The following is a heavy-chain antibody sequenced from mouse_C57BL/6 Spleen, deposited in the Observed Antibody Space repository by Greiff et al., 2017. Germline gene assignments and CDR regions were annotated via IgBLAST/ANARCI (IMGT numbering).Heavy chain of an antibody. CDR2: INPNNGGT. V-gene: IGHV1-26*01. J-gene: IGHJ2*01. D-gene: IGHD1-1*01. CDR1: GYTFTDYY. Sequence: VQLQQSGPELVKPGASVKISCKASGYTFTDYYMNWVKQSHGKSLEWIGDINPNNGGTSYNQKFKGKATLTVGKSSSTAYMELRSLTSEDSAVYYCAKITTVVARGGYFDYWGQGTTLTVSS. CDR3: AKITTVVARGGYFDY.